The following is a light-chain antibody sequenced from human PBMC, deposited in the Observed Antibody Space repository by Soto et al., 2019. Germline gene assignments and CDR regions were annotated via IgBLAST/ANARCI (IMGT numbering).Light chain of an antibody. J-gene: IGKJ1*01. CDR2: GAS. CDR1: QSVSSIY. V-gene: IGKV3-20*01. Sequence: EIVLTQSPGTLSLSPGERATLSCRASQSVSSIYLAWYQHKPGQAPRLLIYGASSRATGIPDRFSGSGSGTDFTLTISRLEPDDFAVYYCQQYSSSSWTFGRGTTVEIK. CDR3: QQYSSSSWT.